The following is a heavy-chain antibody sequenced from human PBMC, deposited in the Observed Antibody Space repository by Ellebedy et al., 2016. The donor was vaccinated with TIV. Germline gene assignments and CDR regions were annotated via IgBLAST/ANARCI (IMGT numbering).Heavy chain of an antibody. Sequence: GESLKISCAASGFTFSNYAMNWVRQAPGKGLEWVSSISVSNIYIYYTDSVKGRFTISRDNAKNSLYLQMNSLRAGDTAVYYCARDYYGSGSSYPYYFDSWGQGTLVTVSS. V-gene: IGHV3-21*01. J-gene: IGHJ4*02. CDR1: GFTFSNYA. D-gene: IGHD3-10*01. CDR3: ARDYYGSGSSYPYYFDS. CDR2: ISVSNIYI.